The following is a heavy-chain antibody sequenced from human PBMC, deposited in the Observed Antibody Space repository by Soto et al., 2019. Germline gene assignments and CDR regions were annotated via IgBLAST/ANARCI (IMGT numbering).Heavy chain of an antibody. CDR1: GFNFSTYG. Sequence: QVQLVESGGAVVQPGRSLRLSCVASGFNFSTYGIHWVRQAPGKGLEWVAVISFDGTNTFEADSVKGRFTISRDNSRNILYLQMKSLRIEDTAVYYCAKDLALYQIGSHYGMDVWGPGTTVTVSS. CDR2: ISFDGTNT. CDR3: AKDLALYQIGSHYGMDV. D-gene: IGHD2-2*01. J-gene: IGHJ6*02. V-gene: IGHV3-30*18.